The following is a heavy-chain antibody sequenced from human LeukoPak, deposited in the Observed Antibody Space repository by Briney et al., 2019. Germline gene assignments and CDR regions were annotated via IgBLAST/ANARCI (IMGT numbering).Heavy chain of an antibody. V-gene: IGHV4-59*01. J-gene: IGHJ4*02. CDR2: IYYSGST. CDR1: GGSISSYY. CDR3: VRANHFDY. Sequence: SETLSLTCTVSGGSISSYYWSWFRQPPGKGLEWIGDIYYSGSTNYNPSLKSRVTISVDTSKNQFSLKLTSVTAADTAVYFCVRANHFDYWGEGTLVTVSS.